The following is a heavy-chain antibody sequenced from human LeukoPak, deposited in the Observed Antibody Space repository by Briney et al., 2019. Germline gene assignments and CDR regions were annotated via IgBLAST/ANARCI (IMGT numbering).Heavy chain of an antibody. V-gene: IGHV1-18*01. CDR3: ARPWHSSWYYYNTPTSYYFDY. Sequence: GASVKVSCKASGYSFTSYGIAWLRHAPGQGLEYVGWIGTYTGNTNYGQKFKGRVTMTTDTSTSTAYMELRSLRSDDTAVYYCARPWHSSWYYYNTPTSYYFDYWGQGTLVTVSS. D-gene: IGHD6-13*01. CDR1: GYSFTSYG. J-gene: IGHJ4*02. CDR2: IGTYTGNT.